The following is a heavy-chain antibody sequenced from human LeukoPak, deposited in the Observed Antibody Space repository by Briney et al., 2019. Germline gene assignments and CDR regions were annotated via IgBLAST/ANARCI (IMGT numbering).Heavy chain of an antibody. J-gene: IGHJ4*02. Sequence: GGSLRLSCAASGFTLSNYGMHWVRQAPGKGLEWVAVIWYDGTNKYYVDSVKGRFTISRDNSKNTLYLQMNSLRVEDTAVYYCARYEGAYGYFDYWGQGTLVTVSS. CDR1: GFTLSNYG. CDR2: IWYDGTNK. V-gene: IGHV3-33*01. D-gene: IGHD4-17*01. CDR3: ARYEGAYGYFDY.